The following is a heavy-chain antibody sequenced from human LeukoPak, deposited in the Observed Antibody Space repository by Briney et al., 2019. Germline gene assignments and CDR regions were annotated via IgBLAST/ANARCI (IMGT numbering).Heavy chain of an antibody. CDR1: GGTFSSYA. CDR2: IIPILSIT. Sequence: SVKVSCKASGGTFSSYAISWVRQAPGRGLEWMGRIIPILSITNYPQKFQDRVTVTADKSTSTAYMELSSLRSEDTAVYYCARGDYGDLFDYWGQGTLVTVSS. V-gene: IGHV1-69*04. J-gene: IGHJ4*02. D-gene: IGHD4-17*01. CDR3: ARGDYGDLFDY.